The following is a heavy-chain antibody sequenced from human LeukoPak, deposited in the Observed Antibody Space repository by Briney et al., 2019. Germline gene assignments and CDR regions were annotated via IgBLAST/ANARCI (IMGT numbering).Heavy chain of an antibody. Sequence: ASVKVSCKASGYTFTSYAMNWVRQAPGQGLEWMGWINTNTGNPTYAQGFTGRFVFSLDTSVNTAYLQISSLKAEDTAVYYCARAWPGVAAAGINWFDPWGQGTLVTVSS. D-gene: IGHD6-13*01. CDR1: GYTFTSYA. V-gene: IGHV7-4-1*02. CDR2: INTNTGNP. CDR3: ARAWPGVAAAGINWFDP. J-gene: IGHJ5*02.